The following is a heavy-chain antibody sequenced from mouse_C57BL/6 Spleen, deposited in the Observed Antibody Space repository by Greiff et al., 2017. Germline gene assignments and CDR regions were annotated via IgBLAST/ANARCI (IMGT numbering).Heavy chain of an antibody. J-gene: IGHJ3*01. CDR1: GFNIKDDY. CDR3: TTGGFAY. CDR2: IDPENGDT. V-gene: IGHV14-4*01. Sequence: VQLQQSGAELVRPGASVKLSCTASGFNIKDDYMHWVKQRPEQGLEWIGWIDPENGDTEYASKFQGKATITADTSSNTAYLRLSSLTSEDTAVYYCTTGGFAYWGQGTLVTVSA.